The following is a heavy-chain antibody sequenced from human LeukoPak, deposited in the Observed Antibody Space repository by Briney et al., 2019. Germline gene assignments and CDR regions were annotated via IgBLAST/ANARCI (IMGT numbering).Heavy chain of an antibody. V-gene: IGHV4-31*03. CDR3: ARAPPTYYYDSSGYSPFDY. CDR2: IYYSGST. CDR1: GGSISSGGYY. D-gene: IGHD3-22*01. Sequence: SETLSLTCTVSGGSISSGGYYWSWIRQHPGKGLEWIGYIYYSGSTYYSPSLKSRVTISVDTSKNQFSLKLSSVTAADTAVYYCARAPPTYYYDSSGYSPFDYWGQGTLVTVSS. J-gene: IGHJ4*02.